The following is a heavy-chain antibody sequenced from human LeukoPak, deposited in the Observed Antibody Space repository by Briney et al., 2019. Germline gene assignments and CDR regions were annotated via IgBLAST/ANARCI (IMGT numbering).Heavy chain of an antibody. CDR1: GGSFSGYY. Sequence: SETLSLTCAVYGGSFSGYYWSWIRQPPGKGLEWVGEISHSGSTNYNPSLKSRVTISVDTSKNQFSLKLSSVTAADTAVYYCAGEMIYCGGDCYSGYFDYWGQGTLVTVSS. CDR2: ISHSGST. V-gene: IGHV4-34*01. CDR3: AGEMIYCGGDCYSGYFDY. J-gene: IGHJ4*02. D-gene: IGHD2-21*02.